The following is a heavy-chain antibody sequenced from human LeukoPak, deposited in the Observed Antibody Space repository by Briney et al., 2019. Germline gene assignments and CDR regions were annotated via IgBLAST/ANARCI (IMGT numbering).Heavy chain of an antibody. CDR3: AKADNWKFDY. D-gene: IGHD1-20*01. J-gene: IGHJ4*02. CDR1: GFIFSNYG. Sequence: GGSLRLSCAASGFIFSNYGMSWVRQAPGKGLEWVSAISGSGGSTYYADSVKGRFTISRDNSKNTLYLQMNSLRAEDTAVYYCAKADNWKFDYWGQGTLVTVSS. CDR2: ISGSGGST. V-gene: IGHV3-23*01.